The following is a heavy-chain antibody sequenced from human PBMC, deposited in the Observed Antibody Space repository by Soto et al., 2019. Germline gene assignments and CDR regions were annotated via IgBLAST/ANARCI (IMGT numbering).Heavy chain of an antibody. V-gene: IGHV5-51*01. CDR3: ARHGLSSSVGQDYYYMDV. J-gene: IGHJ6*03. CDR2: IYPGDSDT. Sequence: GESLKISCKGSGYSFTSYWIGWVRQMPGKGLEWMGIIYPGDSDTRYSPSFQGQVTISADKSISTAYLQWSSLKASDTAMYYCARHGLSSSVGQDYYYMDVWGKGTTVTVSS. D-gene: IGHD6-6*01. CDR1: GYSFTSYW.